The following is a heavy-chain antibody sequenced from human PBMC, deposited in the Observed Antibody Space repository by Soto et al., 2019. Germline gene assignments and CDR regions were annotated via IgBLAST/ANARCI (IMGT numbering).Heavy chain of an antibody. CDR2: INPNSGGT. J-gene: IGHJ4*02. Sequence: QVQLVQSGAEVKKPGASVKVSCKASGYTFSGYYMHWVRQAPGQGLEWMGWINPNSGGTNYAQKFQGWVTMTRDTSISTAYMELSILRSDDTAVYYCARVFSSSWYGSFDYWGQGTLVTVSS. V-gene: IGHV1-2*04. CDR3: ARVFSSSWYGSFDY. D-gene: IGHD6-13*01. CDR1: GYTFSGYY.